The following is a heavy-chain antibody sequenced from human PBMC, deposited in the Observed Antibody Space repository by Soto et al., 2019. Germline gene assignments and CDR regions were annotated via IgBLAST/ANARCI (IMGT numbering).Heavy chain of an antibody. Sequence: QVQLVESGGGVVQPGRSLRLSCAASGFTFSSYGMHWVRQAPGKGLEWVAVIWYDGSNKYYADSVKGRFTISRDNSKNTLYLQRNSLRAEDTAVYYCARDQDDPGEAYGYVDLWGRGTLVTVSS. CDR1: GFTFSSYG. CDR3: ARDQDDPGEAYGYVDL. V-gene: IGHV3-33*01. J-gene: IGHJ2*01. CDR2: IWYDGSNK. D-gene: IGHD3-10*01.